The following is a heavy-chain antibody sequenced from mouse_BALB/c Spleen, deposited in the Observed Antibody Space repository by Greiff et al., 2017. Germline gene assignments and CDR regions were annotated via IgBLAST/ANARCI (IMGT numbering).Heavy chain of an antibody. CDR3: GRWNAGTSYYAMDY. J-gene: IGHJ4*01. D-gene: IGHD3-3*01. CDR2: IDPYYGGT. CDR1: GYSFTGYN. Sequence: VQLQQSGPELVKPGASVKISCKASGYSFTGYNMNWVKQSHGKSLEWIGNIDPYYGGTCYNQKFKGKATLTVDKSSSTAYMQLKSLTSEDSAVYYCGRWNAGTSYYAMDYWGQGTSVTVSS. V-gene: IGHV1S135*01.